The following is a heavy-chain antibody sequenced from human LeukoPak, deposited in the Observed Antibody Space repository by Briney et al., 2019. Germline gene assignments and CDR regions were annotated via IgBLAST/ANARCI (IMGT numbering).Heavy chain of an antibody. CDR1: GGSISSYY. CDR2: IYYSGST. J-gene: IGHJ4*02. Sequence: SETLSLTCTVSGGSISSYYWSWIRQPPGKGLEWIGYIYYSGSTNYNPSLKSRVTIPVDTSKNQFSLKLYSVTAADTAVYYCARELRAYGLDYWGQGTLVTVSS. D-gene: IGHD4-17*01. V-gene: IGHV4-59*12. CDR3: ARELRAYGLDY.